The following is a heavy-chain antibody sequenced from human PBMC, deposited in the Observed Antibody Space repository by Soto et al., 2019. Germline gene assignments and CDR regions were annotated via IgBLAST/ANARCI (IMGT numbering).Heavy chain of an antibody. V-gene: IGHV1-2*02. Sequence: QVQLVQSGAEVKKPGASVKVSCKASGYTFTGYYIHWVRQAPGQGLEWVGWINPISGGTNYAQKFQGRVTMTRDTSIITAYMELSRLRSDDTAVYYCARVPGLELLDYWGQGTLVTVSS. CDR2: INPISGGT. CDR1: GYTFTGYY. CDR3: ARVPGLELLDY. J-gene: IGHJ4*02. D-gene: IGHD1-7*01.